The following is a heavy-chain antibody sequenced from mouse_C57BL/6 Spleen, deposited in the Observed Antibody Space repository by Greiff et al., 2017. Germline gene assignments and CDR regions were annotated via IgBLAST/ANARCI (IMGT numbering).Heavy chain of an antibody. Sequence: QVQLQQPGAELVRPGSSVKLSCKASGYTFTSYWMHWVKQRPIQGLEWIGNIDPSDSETHYNQKFKDKATLTVDKSSSTAYMRLSSLTAEDSAVYCWAREDGSSPFAYWGQGTLVTVSA. CDR2: IDPSDSET. D-gene: IGHD1-1*01. V-gene: IGHV1-52*01. CDR3: AREDGSSPFAY. CDR1: GYTFTSYW. J-gene: IGHJ3*01.